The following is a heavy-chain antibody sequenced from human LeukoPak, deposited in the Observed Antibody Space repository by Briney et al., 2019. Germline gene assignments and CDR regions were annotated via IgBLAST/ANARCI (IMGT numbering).Heavy chain of an antibody. D-gene: IGHD3-3*01. CDR3: ARARYDFWSGYPPYMDV. CDR2: IYYSGST. V-gene: IGHV4-59*01. Sequence: SETLSLTCTVSGGSISSYYWSWIRQPPGKGLEWIGCIYYSGSTNYNPSLRGRVTISVDTSKNQFSLKLSSVTAADTAVYYCARARYDFWSGYPPYMDVWGKGTTVTVSS. J-gene: IGHJ6*03. CDR1: GGSISSYY.